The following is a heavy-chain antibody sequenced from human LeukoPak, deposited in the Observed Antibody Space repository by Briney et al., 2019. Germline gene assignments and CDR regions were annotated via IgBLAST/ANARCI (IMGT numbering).Heavy chain of an antibody. CDR3: ASSVSGITMVRGVIIPHFDY. D-gene: IGHD3-10*01. Sequence: SETLSLTCTVSGGSISSYYWSWIRQPPGKGLEWIGYIYYSGSTNYNPSLKSRVTISVDTSKNQFSPKLSSVTAADTAVYYCASSVSGITMVRGVIIPHFDYWGQGTLVTVSS. CDR2: IYYSGST. J-gene: IGHJ4*02. CDR1: GGSISSYY. V-gene: IGHV4-59*01.